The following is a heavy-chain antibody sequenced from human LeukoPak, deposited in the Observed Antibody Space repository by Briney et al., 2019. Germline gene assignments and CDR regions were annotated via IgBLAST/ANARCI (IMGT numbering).Heavy chain of an antibody. CDR1: GYRFTNYW. CDR3: ARHATTGFTVNRFDL. CDR2: INPGDSDT. J-gene: IGHJ5*02. Sequence: GESLKISCATSGYRFTNYWIGWVRQMPGKGLEFMGIINPGDSDTRYSPPFQGQVTISADKSFSTAYLQFHSLKVSDTAMYCCARHATTGFTVNRFDLWGQGTLVTIFS. V-gene: IGHV5-51*01. D-gene: IGHD1-26*01.